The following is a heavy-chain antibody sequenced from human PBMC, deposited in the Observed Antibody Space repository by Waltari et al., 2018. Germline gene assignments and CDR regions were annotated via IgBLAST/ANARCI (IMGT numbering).Heavy chain of an antibody. V-gene: IGHV3-48*04. J-gene: IGHJ3*02. CDR1: GFTFSSYS. Sequence: EVQLVESGGGLVQPGGSLRLSCAASGFTFSSYSMNWVRQAPGKGREGGSYVSSSSSTIYYADSVKGRFTISRDNAKNSLYLQMNSLRAEDTAVYYCAREGVDKIAVAGHDAFDIWGQGTMVTVSS. CDR2: VSSSSSTI. D-gene: IGHD6-19*01. CDR3: AREGVDKIAVAGHDAFDI.